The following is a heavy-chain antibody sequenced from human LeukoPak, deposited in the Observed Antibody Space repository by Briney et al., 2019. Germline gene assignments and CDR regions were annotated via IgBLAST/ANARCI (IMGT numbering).Heavy chain of an antibody. J-gene: IGHJ6*02. CDR2: RNPNSGRT. CDR3: ARGPVSTHGMDV. V-gene: IGHV1-8*01. D-gene: IGHD6-13*01. CDR1: GYTFTNYD. Sequence: GASVKVACKASGYTFTNYDINWVRQATGQGLELMGWRNPNSGRTGFAQKFQGRLTMTADTSISTAYMELSSLTSDDTAVYYCARGPVSTHGMDVWGQGTTVTVSS.